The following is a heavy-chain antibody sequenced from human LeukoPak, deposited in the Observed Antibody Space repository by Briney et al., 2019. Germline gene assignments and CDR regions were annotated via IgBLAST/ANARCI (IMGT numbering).Heavy chain of an antibody. CDR3: AAGDTFDI. Sequence: GGSLRLSCVGSRFSLSTYWMSWVRQAPGKGLEWVANIKQDGDVKQYVDSVKGRFTISRDNAKNSVYVQMNDLTVEDTAVYYCAAGDTFDIWGQGTLVTVSP. J-gene: IGHJ3*02. CDR2: IKQDGDVK. D-gene: IGHD3-16*01. CDR1: RFSLSTYW. V-gene: IGHV3-7*01.